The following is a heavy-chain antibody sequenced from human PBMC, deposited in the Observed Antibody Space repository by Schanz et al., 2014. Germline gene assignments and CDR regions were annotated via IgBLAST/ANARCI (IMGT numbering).Heavy chain of an antibody. J-gene: IGHJ5*02. CDR1: GFTFSTFA. CDR2: VHPGGST. Sequence: DVQLLESGGGLVQPGGSLRLSCSASGFTFSTFAMHWVRQAPGKGLEWVSFVHPGGSTYYPDSVKGRFTISRDNAKNSLFLQMNSLRPEDTAVYYCARGRVLESWGQGTLVTVSS. D-gene: IGHD1-1*01. V-gene: IGHV3-48*03. CDR3: ARGRVLES.